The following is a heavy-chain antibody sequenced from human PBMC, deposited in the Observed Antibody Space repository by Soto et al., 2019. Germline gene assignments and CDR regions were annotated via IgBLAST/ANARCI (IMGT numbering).Heavy chain of an antibody. D-gene: IGHD2-2*01. CDR3: ARAGDDCSAANCYVIDY. CDR2: NNTGKGNT. V-gene: IGHV1-3*04. Sequence: ASVKVSCKASGYTFTNYAMHWVRQAPGQRLEWMGWNNTGKGNTKYSQKFQGRVTITRDTSASTAYMELSSLRSEDTAMYYCARAGDDCSAANCYVIDYWGQGTLVTVSS. CDR1: GYTFTNYA. J-gene: IGHJ4*02.